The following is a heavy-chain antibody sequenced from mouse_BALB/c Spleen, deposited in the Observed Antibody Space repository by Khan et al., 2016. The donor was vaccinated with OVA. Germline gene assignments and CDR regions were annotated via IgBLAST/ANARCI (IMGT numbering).Heavy chain of an antibody. D-gene: IGHD1-1*02. V-gene: IGHV5-4*02. CDR1: GFTFSDYY. J-gene: IGHJ3*01. CDR3: ARAGYGGFAY. CDR2: ISDGGSST. Sequence: EVELVESGGGLVKPGGSLKLSCAASGFTFSDYYMYWVRQTPEKRLEWVATISDGGSSTYYPDSVKGRFTISRDNAKNNMYLQMSSLKSEGIAIYYCARAGYGGFAYWGQGTLVTVSA.